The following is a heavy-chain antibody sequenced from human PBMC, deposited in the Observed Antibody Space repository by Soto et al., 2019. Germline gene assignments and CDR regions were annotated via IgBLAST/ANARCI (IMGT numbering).Heavy chain of an antibody. V-gene: IGHV3-11*01. CDR2: ISSSGSTI. J-gene: IGHJ6*02. CDR1: GFTFSDYY. Sequence: GSLRLSCAASGFTFSDYYMSWIRQAPGKGLEWVSYISSSGSTIYYADSVKGRFTISRDNAKNSLYLQMNSLRAEDTAVYHCARDRLNIVATMERYYYYGMDVWGQGTTVTVSS. D-gene: IGHD5-12*01. CDR3: ARDRLNIVATMERYYYYGMDV.